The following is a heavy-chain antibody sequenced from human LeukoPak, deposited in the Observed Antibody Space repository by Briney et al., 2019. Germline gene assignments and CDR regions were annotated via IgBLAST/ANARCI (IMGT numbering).Heavy chain of an antibody. CDR1: GYTFTGHY. Sequence: ASVKVSCKASGYTFTGHYIHWVRQAPGQGLEWMGWIHPNTGGTKYAQKFQGRVTMTRDTSISTAYMELSRLSSDDTAVYYCARHIGHGAFDIWGQVTMVTVSS. J-gene: IGHJ3*02. CDR3: ARHIGHGAFDI. CDR2: IHPNTGGT. V-gene: IGHV1-2*02.